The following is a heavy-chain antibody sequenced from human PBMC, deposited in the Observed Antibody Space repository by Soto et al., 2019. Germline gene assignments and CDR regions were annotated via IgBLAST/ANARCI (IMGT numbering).Heavy chain of an antibody. CDR2: MSHSGGT. D-gene: IGHD1-1*01. J-gene: IGHJ3*02. V-gene: IGHV4-34*01. CDR3: ARVERGTATTVVDAFDI. CDR1: GGSVNSGNYY. Sequence: QVQLQQWGAGLLKPSETLSLTCAVLGGSVNSGNYYWSWIRQPPGNGLEWIGEMSHSGGTHFNPSLKSRVTISVDTSKNQFSLKMSSVTAADTALYYCARVERGTATTVVDAFDIWGPGTMVTVSS.